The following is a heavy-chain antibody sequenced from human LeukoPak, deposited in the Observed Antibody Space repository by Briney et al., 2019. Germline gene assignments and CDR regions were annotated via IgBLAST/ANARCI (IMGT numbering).Heavy chain of an antibody. J-gene: IGHJ6*03. CDR1: GGSISTSNYY. V-gene: IGHV4-39*07. CDR2: IFYSGST. CDR3: ARVDWLANHYYYMDV. Sequence: SETLSLTCTVSGGSISTSNYYWGWIRQPPGTGLEWIGNIFYSGSTYYSPSLKSRVTISLDTSRNQFSLKLTSVTAADTAVYYCARVDWLANHYYYMDVWGKGTTVTISS. D-gene: IGHD2-21*01.